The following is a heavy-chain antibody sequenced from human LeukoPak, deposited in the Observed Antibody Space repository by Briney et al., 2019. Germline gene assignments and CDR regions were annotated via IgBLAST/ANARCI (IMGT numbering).Heavy chain of an antibody. D-gene: IGHD3-10*01. V-gene: IGHV4-34*01. Sequence: PSETLFLTCAVYGGSFSGYYWSWIRHPPGKGLEWIGEINHSGSTNYNPSLKSRVTISVDTSKNQFSLKLSSVTAADTAVYYCARGETRRYGSGSYYKPPYYYGMDVWGQGTTVTVSS. J-gene: IGHJ6*02. CDR3: ARGETRRYGSGSYYKPPYYYGMDV. CDR1: GGSFSGYY. CDR2: INHSGST.